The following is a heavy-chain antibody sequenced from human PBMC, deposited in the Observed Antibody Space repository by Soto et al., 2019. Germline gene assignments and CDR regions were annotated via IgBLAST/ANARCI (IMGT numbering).Heavy chain of an antibody. CDR1: GFIFSDYA. CDR2: ISHNAGST. J-gene: IGHJ1*01. V-gene: IGHV3-64D*06. CDR3: VKDPSRGGWYGYFLH. Sequence: PGGSLRLSCSASGFIFSDYAMHWVRLTPGKGLESVAAISHNAGSTNHAESLRDRFTISRDNSKNMLYLQMSSLRPEDTAVYYCVKDPSRGGWYGYFLHWGQGTPVTVSS. D-gene: IGHD6-19*01.